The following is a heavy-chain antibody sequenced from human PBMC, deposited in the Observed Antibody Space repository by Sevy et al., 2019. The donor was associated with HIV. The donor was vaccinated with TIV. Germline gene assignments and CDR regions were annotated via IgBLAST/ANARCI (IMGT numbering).Heavy chain of an antibody. D-gene: IGHD2-21*02. CDR3: ARLRSCGGDCYYYDY. J-gene: IGHJ4*02. Sequence: ASVKVSCKASGYTFTSYEIHWVRQAPGQGLEWMGIINPSGGSTSYSQKFQGRVAMTRDTSTPTVYMEMSRLRSEDTAVYFCARLRSCGGDCYYYDYWGQGTLVTVSS. V-gene: IGHV1-46*01. CDR2: INPSGGST. CDR1: GYTFTSYE.